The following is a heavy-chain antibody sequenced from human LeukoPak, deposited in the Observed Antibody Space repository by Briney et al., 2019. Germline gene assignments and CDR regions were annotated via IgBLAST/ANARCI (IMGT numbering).Heavy chain of an antibody. J-gene: IGHJ4*02. Sequence: WVRQAPGKGLEWIGSIYYSGSTYYNPSLKSRVTISVDTSRNQFSLKLSSVTAADTAVYYCARQGNSGYYPFDYWGQGTLVTVSS. CDR2: IYYSGST. CDR3: ARQGNSGYYPFDY. D-gene: IGHD3-22*01. V-gene: IGHV4-39*01.